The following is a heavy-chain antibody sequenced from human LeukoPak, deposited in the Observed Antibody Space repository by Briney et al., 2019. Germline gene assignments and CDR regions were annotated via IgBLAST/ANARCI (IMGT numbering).Heavy chain of an antibody. Sequence: SETLSLTCSVYGGSFSDYYWSWIRQPPGKGLEWIGEIYHSGSTKYNPSLKSRVTMSVDTSKNQFSLKLSSVTAADTAVYYCARQGNTTSLFDCWGQGTLVTVSS. V-gene: IGHV4-34*01. D-gene: IGHD1-14*01. CDR2: IYHSGST. CDR3: ARQGNTTSLFDC. J-gene: IGHJ4*02. CDR1: GGSFSDYY.